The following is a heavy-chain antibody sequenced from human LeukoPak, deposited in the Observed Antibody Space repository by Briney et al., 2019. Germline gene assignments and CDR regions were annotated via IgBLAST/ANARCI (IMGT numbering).Heavy chain of an antibody. CDR2: ISAYNGNT. CDR1: GYTFTSYG. J-gene: IGHJ6*02. D-gene: IGHD2-15*01. V-gene: IGHV1-18*01. Sequence: ASVKVSCKASGYTFTSYGISWVRQAPGQGLEWMGWISAYNGNTNYAQKLQGRVTMTTDTSTSTAYMELRSLRSDDTAVYYCARDSPYCSGGSCFASHYYYYGMDVWGQGTTVTVSS. CDR3: ARDSPYCSGGSCFASHYYYYGMDV.